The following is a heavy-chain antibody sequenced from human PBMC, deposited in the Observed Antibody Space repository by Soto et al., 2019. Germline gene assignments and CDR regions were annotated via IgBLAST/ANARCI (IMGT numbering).Heavy chain of an antibody. CDR1: GFKYTDFA. CDR2: ISYDGSDK. V-gene: IGHV3-30*09. Sequence: LSCAASGFKYTDFALHWVRQAPGKGLEWVAIISYDGSDKYYADSVKGRFVISRDNPKNTLYLEMNSLRPEDTAVYFCARRAWDSYYAIDVWGQGTTVTVSS. D-gene: IGHD3-22*01. J-gene: IGHJ6*02. CDR3: ARRAWDSYYAIDV.